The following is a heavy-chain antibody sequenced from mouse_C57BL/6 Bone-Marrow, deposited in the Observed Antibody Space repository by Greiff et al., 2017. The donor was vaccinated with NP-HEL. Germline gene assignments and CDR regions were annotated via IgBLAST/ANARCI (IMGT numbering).Heavy chain of an antibody. V-gene: IGHV1-64*01. CDR2: IHPNSGST. J-gene: IGHJ1*03. D-gene: IGHD1-1*01. CDR1: GYTFTSYW. Sequence: QVQLQQPGAELVKPGASVKLSCKASGYTFTSYWMHWVKQRPGQGLEWIGMIHPNSGSTNYNEKFKSKATLTGDKSSSTAYMQLSHLTSEDSAVYYCALITTVVNWYFDVWGTGTTVTVSS. CDR3: ALITTVVNWYFDV.